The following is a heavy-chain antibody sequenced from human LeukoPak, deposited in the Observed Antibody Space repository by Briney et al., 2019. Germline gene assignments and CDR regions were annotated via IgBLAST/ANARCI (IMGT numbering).Heavy chain of an antibody. Sequence: GASVKVSCKASGYTFTSYYMHWVRQAPGQGLEWMGIINPSGGRTTYAQKFQGRVTTTRDTSTSTVYMELSSLRSEDTAVYYCARDYVGFDYWGQGTLVTVSS. CDR2: INPSGGRT. D-gene: IGHD1-26*01. CDR3: ARDYVGFDY. CDR1: GYTFTSYY. V-gene: IGHV1-46*01. J-gene: IGHJ4*02.